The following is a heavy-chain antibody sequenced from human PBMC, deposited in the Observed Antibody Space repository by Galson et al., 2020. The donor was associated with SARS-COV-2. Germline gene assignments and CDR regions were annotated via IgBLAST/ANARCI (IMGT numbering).Heavy chain of an antibody. Sequence: GESLKISCAASGFTFSSYAMHWVRQAPGKGLEWVAVISYDGSNKYYADSVKGRFTISRDNSKNTLYLQMNSLRAEDTAVYYCASELLNYFDCWGQGTLVTVSS. CDR2: ISYDGSNK. CDR1: GFTFSSYA. D-gene: IGHD3-10*01. CDR3: ASELLNYFDC. V-gene: IGHV3-30*04. J-gene: IGHJ4*02.